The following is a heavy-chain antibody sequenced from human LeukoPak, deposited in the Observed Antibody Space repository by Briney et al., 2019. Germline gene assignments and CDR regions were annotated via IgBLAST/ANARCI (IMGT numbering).Heavy chain of an antibody. CDR2: LDPNSGKT. V-gene: IGHV1-8*01. CDR1: GYTFENYD. D-gene: IGHD3-10*02. Sequence: ASVKVSFKASGYTFENYDINWVRQATGHGLEWMGWLDPNSGKTGYAQNFQGRLTMTRNTSINTAYMELSSLRSEDTAVYYCARAPGNYVHWFDPWGQGTLVTVSS. J-gene: IGHJ5*02. CDR3: ARAPGNYVHWFDP.